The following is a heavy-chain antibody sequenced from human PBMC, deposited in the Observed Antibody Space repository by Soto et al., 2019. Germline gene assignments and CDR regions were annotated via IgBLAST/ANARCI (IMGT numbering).Heavy chain of an antibody. Sequence: QVQLQESGPGLVKPSGTLSLTCAVSGDSISSSKCWTGVRQPPGKGLEWIWDTLHSGSTNYNPSRKSRIIISVDKSKNQFSLELTSVTAADTAVYYCAYSPGWYRHDVWGQGTLVIVSP. CDR2: TLHSGST. CDR3: AYSPGWYRHDV. J-gene: IGHJ3*01. D-gene: IGHD6-19*01. V-gene: IGHV4-4*02. CDR1: GDSISSSKC.